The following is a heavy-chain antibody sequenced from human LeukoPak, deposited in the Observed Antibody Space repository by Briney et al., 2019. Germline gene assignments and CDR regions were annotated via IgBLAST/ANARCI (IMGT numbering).Heavy chain of an antibody. CDR3: ARGIGYCSSTSCPDY. D-gene: IGHD2-2*01. CDR2: ISSSSSTI. J-gene: IGHJ4*02. Sequence: SGGSLRLSCAASGFTFSSYSMNWVRQAPGKGLEWVSYISSSSSTIYYADSVKGRFTISRDNAKNSLYLQMNSLRAEDTAVYYCARGIGYCSSTSCPDYWGQGTLVTVSS. V-gene: IGHV3-48*01. CDR1: GFTFSSYS.